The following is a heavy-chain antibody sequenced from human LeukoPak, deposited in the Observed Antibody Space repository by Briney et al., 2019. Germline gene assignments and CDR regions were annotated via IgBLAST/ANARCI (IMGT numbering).Heavy chain of an antibody. J-gene: IGHJ6*02. CDR3: ARGPTLVRGVIMPDSVGGMDV. CDR1: GGTFSSYA. D-gene: IGHD3-10*01. V-gene: IGHV1-69*04. Sequence: AASVKVSCKASGGTFSSYAISWVRQAPGQGLEWVGRIIPILGIANHAQKFQGRVTITADKSTSTAYMELSSLRSEDTAVYYCARGPTLVRGVIMPDSVGGMDVWGQGTTVTVSS. CDR2: IIPILGIA.